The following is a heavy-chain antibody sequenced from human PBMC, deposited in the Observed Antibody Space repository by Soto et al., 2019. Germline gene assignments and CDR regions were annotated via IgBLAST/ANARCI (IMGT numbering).Heavy chain of an antibody. D-gene: IGHD1-20*01. CDR3: ARDRVTGTTDY. CDR2: INAGNGNT. Sequence: ASVKVSCKASGYTFTSYAMHWVRQAPGQRLEWMGWINAGNGNTKYSQKFQGRVTITRDTSATTAYMELSSLRSEDTAVYYCARDRVTGTTDYWGQGTLVTVSS. J-gene: IGHJ4*02. CDR1: GYTFTSYA. V-gene: IGHV1-3*01.